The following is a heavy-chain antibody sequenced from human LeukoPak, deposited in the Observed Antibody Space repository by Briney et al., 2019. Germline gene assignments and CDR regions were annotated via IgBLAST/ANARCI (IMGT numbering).Heavy chain of an antibody. CDR3: ARVGYSSGWEYYYYGMDV. Sequence: GSSVKVSCKASGGTFSSYAISWVRQAPGQGLEWMGGIIPIFGTANYAQKFQGRVTITADESTSTAYMELSSLRSGDTAVYYCARVGYSSGWEYYYYGMDVWGQGTTVTVSS. CDR1: GGTFSSYA. D-gene: IGHD6-19*01. J-gene: IGHJ6*02. V-gene: IGHV1-69*01. CDR2: IIPIFGTA.